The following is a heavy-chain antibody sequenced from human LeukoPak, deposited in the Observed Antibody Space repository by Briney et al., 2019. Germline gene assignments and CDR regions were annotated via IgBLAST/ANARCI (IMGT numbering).Heavy chain of an antibody. CDR3: TRDDFSGSYCD. Sequence: GGSLRLSCAASGFTFDDYAMHWVRQAPGEGLEWVSGISWNSGSIGYADSVKGRFTISRDNAKNSLYLQMNSLRADDTATYYCTRDDFSGSYCDWGHGTLVTVSS. D-gene: IGHD1-26*01. V-gene: IGHV3-9*01. J-gene: IGHJ4*01. CDR2: ISWNSGSI. CDR1: GFTFDDYA.